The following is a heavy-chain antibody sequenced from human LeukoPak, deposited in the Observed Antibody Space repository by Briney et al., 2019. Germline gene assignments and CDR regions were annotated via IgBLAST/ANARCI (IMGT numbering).Heavy chain of an antibody. D-gene: IGHD5-18*01. CDR1: GGSISSSSYY. V-gene: IGHV4-39*01. CDR2: IYYSGST. J-gene: IGHJ4*02. Sequence: SETLSLTCTVSGGSISSSSYYCGWIRQPPGKGLEWIGSIYYSGSTYYNPSLKSRVTISVDTSKNQFSLKLSSVTAADTAVYYCASQYSYDYYFDYWGQGTLVTVSS. CDR3: ASQYSYDYYFDY.